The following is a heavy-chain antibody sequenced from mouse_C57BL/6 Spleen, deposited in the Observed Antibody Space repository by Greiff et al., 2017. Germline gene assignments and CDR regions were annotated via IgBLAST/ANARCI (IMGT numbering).Heavy chain of an antibody. CDR3: ARPGYYGSSYYYFDY. CDR2: IHPNSGST. D-gene: IGHD1-1*01. J-gene: IGHJ2*01. CDR1: GYTFTSYW. V-gene: IGHV1-64*01. Sequence: VQLQQPGAELVKPGASVKLSCKASGYTFTSYWMHWVKQRPGQGLEWIGMIHPNSGSTNYNETFKSKATLTVDKSSRTAYMQLSSLTSEDSAVYYCARPGYYGSSYYYFDYWGQGTTLTVSS.